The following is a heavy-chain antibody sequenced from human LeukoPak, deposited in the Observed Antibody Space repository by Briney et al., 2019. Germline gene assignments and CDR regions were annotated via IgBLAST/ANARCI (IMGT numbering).Heavy chain of an antibody. CDR1: GGTFSSYA. Sequence: ASVKVSCKASGGTFSSYAISWVRQAPGQGLEWMGRIIPILGIANYAQKFQGRVTITADKSTSTAYMELSSLRSEDTAVYYCARDLRHSSGWLWYFDLWGRGTLVTVSS. D-gene: IGHD6-19*01. J-gene: IGHJ2*01. CDR3: ARDLRHSSGWLWYFDL. V-gene: IGHV1-69*04. CDR2: IIPILGIA.